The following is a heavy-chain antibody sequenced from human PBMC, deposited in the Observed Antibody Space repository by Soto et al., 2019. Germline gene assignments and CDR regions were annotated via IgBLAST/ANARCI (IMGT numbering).Heavy chain of an antibody. J-gene: IGHJ4*02. CDR1: GYTFTNYP. D-gene: IGHD2-21*02. Sequence: QVQLVQSGAEVKKPGASVKVSCKASGYTFTNYPMHWVRQAPGQRLEWVAWINTGNGDTSYSQKLQGRVAVTRDTSASTVYMELSSLRSEDTAVYYCAKDPLLDYWGQGTLATVSS. V-gene: IGHV1-3*04. CDR3: AKDPLLDY. CDR2: INTGNGDT.